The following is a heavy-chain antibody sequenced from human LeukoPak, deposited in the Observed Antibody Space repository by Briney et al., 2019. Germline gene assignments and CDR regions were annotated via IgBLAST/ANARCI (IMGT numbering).Heavy chain of an antibody. CDR2: KDYSGST. CDR3: AREREGPYGYLDY. D-gene: IGHD4-17*01. Sequence: PSETLSLTCTVSGGSISRYYWSWIRQPPGKGLEWIGYKDYSGSTNYNRSLKSRVTMSVDTSKNQFSLKLSSVTAADTAVYYCAREREGPYGYLDYWGQGTLVTVSS. CDR1: GGSISRYY. V-gene: IGHV4-59*12. J-gene: IGHJ4*02.